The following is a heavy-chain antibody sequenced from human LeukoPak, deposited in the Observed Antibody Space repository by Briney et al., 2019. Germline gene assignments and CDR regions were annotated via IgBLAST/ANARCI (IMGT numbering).Heavy chain of an antibody. Sequence: ESLKISCKGSGYSFTSYWIGWVRQMPGKGLEWMGIIYPGDSDTRYSPSFQGQVTISADKSISTAYLQWSSLKASDTAMYYCARSRICGGDCYSEFDYWGQGTLVTVSS. D-gene: IGHD2-21*02. CDR1: GYSFTSYW. V-gene: IGHV5-51*01. J-gene: IGHJ4*02. CDR2: IYPGDSDT. CDR3: ARSRICGGDCYSEFDY.